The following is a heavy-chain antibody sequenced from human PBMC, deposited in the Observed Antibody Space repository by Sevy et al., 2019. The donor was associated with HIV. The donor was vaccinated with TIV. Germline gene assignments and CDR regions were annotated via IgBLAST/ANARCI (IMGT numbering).Heavy chain of an antibody. Sequence: AGSLRLSCAASGFTFSYYWMHWVRQAPGKELVWVSRINGDGSVANYADSVKGRFTISRDNAKNTLYLQMNSLRDEDTALYYCVKDGHYVQYYFDYWGQGTPVTVSS. CDR1: GFTFSYYW. CDR3: VKDGHYVQYYFDY. V-gene: IGHV3-74*01. D-gene: IGHD3-16*01. J-gene: IGHJ4*02. CDR2: INGDGSVA.